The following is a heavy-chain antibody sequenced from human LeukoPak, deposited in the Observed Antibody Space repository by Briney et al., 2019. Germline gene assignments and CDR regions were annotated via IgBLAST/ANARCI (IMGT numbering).Heavy chain of an antibody. CDR2: IYYSGST. CDR3: ARVGADYADYQYFQH. Sequence: PSQTLSLTCTVSGGSISSGGYYWSWIRQHPGEGLEWIGYIYYSGSTYYNPSLKSRVTISVDTSKNQFSLKLSSVTAADTAVYYCARVGADYADYQYFQHWGQGTLVTVSS. D-gene: IGHD4-17*01. V-gene: IGHV4-31*03. J-gene: IGHJ1*01. CDR1: GGSISSGGYY.